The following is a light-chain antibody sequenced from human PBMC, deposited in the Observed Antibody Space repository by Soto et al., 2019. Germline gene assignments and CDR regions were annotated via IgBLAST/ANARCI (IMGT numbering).Light chain of an antibody. CDR2: GAS. J-gene: IGKJ4*01. CDR3: QQYHLSPLT. V-gene: IGKV3-20*01. Sequence: EIVLTQSPGALSVAPGETVSLSCRASEAINNNFVAWYQQRPRQVPRLLMYGASIRVSGVPDRISGRRSGTGFILNIARVEPEDSAVYFCQQYHLSPLTFGGGTQV. CDR1: EAINNNF.